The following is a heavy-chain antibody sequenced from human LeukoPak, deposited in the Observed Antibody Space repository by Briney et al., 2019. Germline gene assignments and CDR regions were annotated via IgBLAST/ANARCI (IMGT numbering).Heavy chain of an antibody. D-gene: IGHD3-10*01. CDR3: ARDSRLLWFGELSNYFDY. J-gene: IGHJ4*02. V-gene: IGHV4-30-4*01. Sequence: SETLSLTCTVSGGSISSGDYYWSWIRQPPGKGLEWIGYIYYSGSTYYNPSLKSRVTISVDTSKNQFSLKLSSVTAADTAVYYCARDSRLLWFGELSNYFDYWGQGTLVTVSS. CDR1: GGSISSGDYY. CDR2: IYYSGST.